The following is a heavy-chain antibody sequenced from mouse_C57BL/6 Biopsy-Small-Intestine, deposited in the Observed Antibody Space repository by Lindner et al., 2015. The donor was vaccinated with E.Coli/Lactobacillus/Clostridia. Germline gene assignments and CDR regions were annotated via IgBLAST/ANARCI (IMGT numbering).Heavy chain of an antibody. Sequence: VQLQESGAELVKPGASVKVSCKASGYAFSNYWMNWVKQRPGEGLEWIGQIYPGDGETNYNGKFKGKATLTADKSSSTAYMQLKSLTSEDSAVYYCARAYAMDYWGQGTSVTVSS. CDR2: IYPGDGET. CDR1: GYAFSNYW. J-gene: IGHJ4*01. V-gene: IGHV1-80*01. CDR3: ARAYAMDY.